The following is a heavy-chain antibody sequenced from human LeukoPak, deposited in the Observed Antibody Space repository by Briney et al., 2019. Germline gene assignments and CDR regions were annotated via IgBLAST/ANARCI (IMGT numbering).Heavy chain of an antibody. D-gene: IGHD3-9*01. Sequence: PSETLSLTCTVSGGSINSSNYYWGWIRQPPGKGLEWIGSMYYSGSTYYNPSLKSRVTISVDTSKNQFSLNLSSVTAADTAVYYCARNAVGYDILTGYYLYYYYYYMDVWGKGTTVTVSS. CDR3: ARNAVGYDILTGYYLYYYYYYMDV. CDR2: MYYSGST. J-gene: IGHJ6*03. CDR1: GGSINSSNYY. V-gene: IGHV4-39*01.